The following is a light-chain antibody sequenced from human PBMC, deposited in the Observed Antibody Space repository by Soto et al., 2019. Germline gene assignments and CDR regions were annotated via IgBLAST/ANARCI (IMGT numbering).Light chain of an antibody. Sequence: QSVLTQPASVSGSPGQSITISCTGTNNLVSWYQQHPGKAPKVVVYEGTKRPSGVSNRFSGSNSGGTASLTISGLQAEDEAGYYCVSYTTSASYVFGTGTKVTVL. V-gene: IGLV2-14*02. J-gene: IGLJ1*01. CDR2: EGT. CDR3: VSYTTSASYV. CDR1: NNL.